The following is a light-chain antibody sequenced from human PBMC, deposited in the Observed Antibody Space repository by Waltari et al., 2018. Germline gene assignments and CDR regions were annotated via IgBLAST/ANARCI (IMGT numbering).Light chain of an antibody. Sequence: EIVLTQSPATLSLSPGERATLSCRASQSVTNYLAWYQQKPGQAPRLLIYDASNRATGIPGRFSGSGSGTDFTLTISRLEPEDFAVYYCQQYGSSPWTFGQGTKVEIK. J-gene: IGKJ1*01. CDR3: QQYGSSPWT. V-gene: IGKV3-20*01. CDR1: QSVTNY. CDR2: DAS.